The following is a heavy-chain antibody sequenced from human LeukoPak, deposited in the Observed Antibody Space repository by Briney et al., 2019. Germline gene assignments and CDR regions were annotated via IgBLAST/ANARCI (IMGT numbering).Heavy chain of an antibody. CDR1: GYTLTGYY. J-gene: IGHJ5*02. Sequence: GASVKVSCKASGYTLTGYYMHWVRQAPGQGLEWMGWIKPNSGGTNYAQKFQGRVTMTRDTSISPAYMELSRLRSDDTAVYYCARVSDYGGSPKPFDPWGQGTLVTVSS. D-gene: IGHD4-17*01. CDR3: ARVSDYGGSPKPFDP. V-gene: IGHV1-2*02. CDR2: IKPNSGGT.